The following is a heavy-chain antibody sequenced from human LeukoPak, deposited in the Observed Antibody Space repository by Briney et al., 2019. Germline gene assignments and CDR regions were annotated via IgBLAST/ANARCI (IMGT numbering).Heavy chain of an antibody. CDR2: ISSSGSTI. J-gene: IGHJ4*02. D-gene: IGHD2-8*01. CDR3: ARDRTNEGFDY. Sequence: GGSLRLSCAASGFTFSSYAMNWVRQAPGKGLEWVSYISSSGSTIYYADSVKDRFTISRDNAKNSLYLQMNSLRAEDTAVYYCARDRTNEGFDYWGQGTLVTVSS. CDR1: GFTFSSYA. V-gene: IGHV3-48*03.